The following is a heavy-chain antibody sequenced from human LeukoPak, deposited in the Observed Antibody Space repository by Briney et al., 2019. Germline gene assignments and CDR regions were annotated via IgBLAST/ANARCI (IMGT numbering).Heavy chain of an antibody. V-gene: IGHV4-4*07. CDR2: IYSSGNT. CDR3: ARATSGTYYYFDS. Sequence: SETLSPTCTVSGGSISSYHWSWIRQPAGKGLEWIGRIYSSGNTNYSPSLKSRVTMSVDTSKNQFSLKLSSVTAADTALYYCARATSGTYYYFDSWGRGTLVSVSS. CDR1: GGSISSYH. J-gene: IGHJ4*02. D-gene: IGHD3-10*01.